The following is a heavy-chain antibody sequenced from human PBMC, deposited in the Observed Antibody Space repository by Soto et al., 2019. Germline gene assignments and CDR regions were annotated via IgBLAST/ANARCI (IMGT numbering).Heavy chain of an antibody. V-gene: IGHV4-61*01. J-gene: IGHJ3*01. CDR2: IFYTGTT. CDR3: ARGLGDYDTFEF. CDR1: GGSVSSGNFY. Sequence: QVQLQESGPGLVKPSETLSLTCTVSGGSVSSGNFYWSWIRQPPGKGLEWIGYIFYTGTTIYDPSLKSRVTMSLDMSKNQFSLKLTSVTAADTAVYYCARGLGDYDTFEFWGQGTMVTVSS. D-gene: IGHD4-17*01.